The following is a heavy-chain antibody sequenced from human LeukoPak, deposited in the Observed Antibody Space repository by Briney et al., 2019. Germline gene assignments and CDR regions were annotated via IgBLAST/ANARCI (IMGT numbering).Heavy chain of an antibody. D-gene: IGHD3-22*01. V-gene: IGHV1-69*05. Sequence: ASVKVSCKASGGTFSSYAISWVRQAPGQGLEWMGGIIPIFGTANYAQKLQGRVTMTTDTSTSTAYMELRSLRSDDTAVYYCARDSPGDSSGPNYYYYGMDVWGQGTTVTVSS. CDR3: ARDSPGDSSGPNYYYYGMDV. CDR1: GGTFSSYA. CDR2: IIPIFGTA. J-gene: IGHJ6*02.